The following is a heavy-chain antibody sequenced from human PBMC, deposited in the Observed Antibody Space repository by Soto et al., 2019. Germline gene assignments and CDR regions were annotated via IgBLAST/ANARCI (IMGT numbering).Heavy chain of an antibody. CDR3: AKGLVPAAKTSLNDY. CDR2: ISDNGGST. CDR1: GFTFSNYA. Sequence: HPGGSLRLSCAASGFTFSNYAMTWVRQAPGKGLEWVSTISDNGGSTFYADSVKGRFTISRDNSKKTLYLQMSSLRAEDTAVYYCAKGLVPAAKTSLNDYWGQGTLVTVSS. J-gene: IGHJ4*02. D-gene: IGHD2-2*01. V-gene: IGHV3-23*01.